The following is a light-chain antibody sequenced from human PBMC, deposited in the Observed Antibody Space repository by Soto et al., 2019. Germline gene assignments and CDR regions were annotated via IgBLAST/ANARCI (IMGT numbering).Light chain of an antibody. CDR1: QSDSSSY. Sequence: EILLTQSPGTLSLSPGERATLSCRASQSDSSSYLAWYQQKPGQAPRLLIYGASSRATGIPDRFSGSGSGTDFTLTISRLEPEDFAVYYCQQYGSSPMYTFGQGTKLEIK. J-gene: IGKJ2*01. CDR2: GAS. CDR3: QQYGSSPMYT. V-gene: IGKV3-20*01.